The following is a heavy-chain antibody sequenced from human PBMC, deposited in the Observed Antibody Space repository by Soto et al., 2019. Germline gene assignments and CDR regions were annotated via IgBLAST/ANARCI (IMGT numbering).Heavy chain of an antibody. Sequence: ASVKVSCKASGYTLTTYGISWVRQAPGQGLEWMGWISTYNGYTNYAQKLQGRVTMTTDTSTSTVYMELRSLRYDDTAVYYCARDGGSGSYYRCFDKWRQGTLVTVSS. D-gene: IGHD3-10*01. V-gene: IGHV1-18*01. CDR2: ISTYNGYT. CDR3: ARDGGSGSYYRCFDK. CDR1: GYTLTTYG. J-gene: IGHJ4*02.